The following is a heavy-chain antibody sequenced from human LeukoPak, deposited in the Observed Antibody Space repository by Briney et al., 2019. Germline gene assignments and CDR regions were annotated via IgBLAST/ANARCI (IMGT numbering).Heavy chain of an antibody. Sequence: PGGSLRLSCAASGFTFSSYWMHWVRQAPGKGLEWVSSISSSSTYRYYADSVKGRFPNSRDDAKNSLFLQMNSLRAEDTAVYYCARARGSGYYLDYWGQGTLVTVSS. D-gene: IGHD3-3*01. J-gene: IGHJ4*02. CDR2: ISSSSTYR. CDR1: GFTFSSYW. CDR3: ARARGSGYYLDY. V-gene: IGHV3-21*06.